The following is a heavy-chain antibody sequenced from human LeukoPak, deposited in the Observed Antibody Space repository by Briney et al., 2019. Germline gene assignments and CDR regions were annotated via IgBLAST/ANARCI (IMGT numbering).Heavy chain of an antibody. CDR3: AKVGEKGNIVVVPAAAWGADFDY. CDR2: MNPNSGNT. Sequence: ASVKVSCKASGYTFTSYDINWVRQATGQGLEWMGWMNPNSGNTGYAQKVQGRVTMTRNTSISTAYMELSSLRSEEAAVYYCAKVGEKGNIVVVPAAAWGADFDYWGQGTPVTVSS. J-gene: IGHJ4*02. CDR1: GYTFTSYD. V-gene: IGHV1-8*01. D-gene: IGHD2-2*01.